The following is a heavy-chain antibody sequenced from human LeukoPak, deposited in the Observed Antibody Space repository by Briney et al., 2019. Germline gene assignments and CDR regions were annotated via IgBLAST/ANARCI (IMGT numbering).Heavy chain of an antibody. J-gene: IGHJ5*01. D-gene: IGHD6-13*01. CDR1: GLTFINHW. CDR3: ARIAAAGFDC. CDR2: IKQDGSEK. Sequence: AGGSLRLSCAASGLTFINHWMSWVRQAPGKGLEWVANIKQDGSEKYYVDSLKGRFTISRDNAKNSLYLQMNSLRAEDTAVYYCARIAAAGFDCWDQGTLVTVSS. V-gene: IGHV3-7*03.